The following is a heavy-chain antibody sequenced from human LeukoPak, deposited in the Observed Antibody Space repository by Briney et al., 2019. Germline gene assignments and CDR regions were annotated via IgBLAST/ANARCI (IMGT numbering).Heavy chain of an antibody. CDR1: GYTFTSYD. D-gene: IGHD6-19*01. J-gene: IGHJ6*03. V-gene: IGHV1-8*01. CDR2: MNPNSGNT. CDR3: ARGAKQWLVRYYMDV. Sequence: GASVKVSCKASGYTFTSYDINWVRQATGQGLEWMGWMNPNSGNTGYAQKFQGRVTMTRNTSISTAYMELSSLRSEDTAVYYCARGAKQWLVRYYMDVWGKGTTVTISS.